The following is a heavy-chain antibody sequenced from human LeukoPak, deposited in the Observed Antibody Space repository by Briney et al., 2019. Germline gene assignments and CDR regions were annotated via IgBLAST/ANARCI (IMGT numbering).Heavy chain of an antibody. CDR1: GGSITSDNW. CDR3: ARDRDGMGV. V-gene: IGHV4-4*02. J-gene: IGHJ6*02. Sequence: SETLSLTCAVSGGSITSDNWWTWVRQPPGKGLEWIGAIYHSGSTDYNPSLKSRVTISVDKSKNQFSLKLSSVTAADTAVYFCARDRDGMGVWGQGTTVTVSS. CDR2: IYHSGST.